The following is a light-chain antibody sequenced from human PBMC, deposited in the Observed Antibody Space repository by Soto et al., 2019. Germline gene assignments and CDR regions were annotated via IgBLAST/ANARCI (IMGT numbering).Light chain of an antibody. CDR3: CSYAGSYTWV. Sequence: QSVLTQPRSVSGSPGQSVTISCTGTSSDVGAYNYVSWNQQHPGKVPKLLIYDVTRRPSGVPDRFSGSKSGNTASLTISGLQAEDEDDYYCCSYAGSYTWVFGGGTKLTVL. V-gene: IGLV2-11*01. J-gene: IGLJ3*02. CDR1: SSDVGAYNY. CDR2: DVT.